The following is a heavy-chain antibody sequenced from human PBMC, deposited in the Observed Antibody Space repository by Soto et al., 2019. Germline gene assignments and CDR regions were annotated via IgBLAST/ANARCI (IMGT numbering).Heavy chain of an antibody. J-gene: IGHJ4*02. CDR1: GYSFTTYG. V-gene: IGHV1-18*01. Sequence: QIQLVQSGTEVKRSGASVKVSCKTSGYSFTTYGLSWVRQAPGRGFEWVGWISGYNGNTNYAQKFQGTVILTTDTPTTTGYMEIKSLSSDDTAVYYCVRDTYYYHSSGPAPFEYWGQGTQVTVSS. CDR3: VRDTYYYHSSGPAPFEY. CDR2: ISGYNGNT. D-gene: IGHD3-22*01.